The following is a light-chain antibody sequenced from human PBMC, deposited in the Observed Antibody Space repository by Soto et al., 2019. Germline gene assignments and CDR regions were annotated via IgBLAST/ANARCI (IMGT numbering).Light chain of an antibody. V-gene: IGKV1-5*01. Sequence: DIQMTQSPSILSASVGDRVTITGRSSQTITNWLAWYQQKPGKAPRLLIYDASSLESWVPSRFSGSGSGTEFTLTISSLQSEDFATYYCQQYKSFWTFGQGTQVDI. CDR2: DAS. CDR1: QTITNW. J-gene: IGKJ1*01. CDR3: QQYKSFWT.